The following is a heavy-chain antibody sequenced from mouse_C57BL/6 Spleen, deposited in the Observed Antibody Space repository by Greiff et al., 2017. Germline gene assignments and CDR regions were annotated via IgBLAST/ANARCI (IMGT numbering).Heavy chain of an antibody. Sequence: VQLKESGPVLVKPGASVKMSCKASGYTFTDYYMNWVKQSHGQSLEWIGVINPYNGGTSYNQKFKGKATLTVDKSSSTAYMELNSLTSEDSAVXYCARGGTTMATTGAMDYGGQGTSVTVSS. CDR3: ARGGTTMATTGAMDY. CDR1: GYTFTDYY. D-gene: IGHD2-2*01. J-gene: IGHJ4*01. CDR2: INPYNGGT. V-gene: IGHV1-19*01.